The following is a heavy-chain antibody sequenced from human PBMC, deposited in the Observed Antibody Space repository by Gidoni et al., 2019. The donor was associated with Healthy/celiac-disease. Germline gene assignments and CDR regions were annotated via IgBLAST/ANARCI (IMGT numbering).Heavy chain of an antibody. V-gene: IGHV3-23*01. J-gene: IGHJ4*02. CDR2: ISGSGGST. CDR3: AKDGWVRGARY. CDR1: GSTFSSYA. Sequence: EVQLLESGGGLVQPGGSLRRSCAAPGSTFSSYAMSWVRQAPGKGLKWVSAISGSGGSTYYADSVKGRFTISRDNSKNTLYLQMNSLRAEDTAVYYCAKDGWVRGARYWGQGTLVTVSS. D-gene: IGHD3-10*01.